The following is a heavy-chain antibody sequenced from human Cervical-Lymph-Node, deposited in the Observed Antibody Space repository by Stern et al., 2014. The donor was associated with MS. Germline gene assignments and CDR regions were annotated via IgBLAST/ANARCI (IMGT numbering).Heavy chain of an antibody. CDR3: ARGKQWLYTTIPPFDY. CDR2: IIAIFGAP. J-gene: IGHJ4*02. Sequence: DQLVESGPEVKQPGSSVKVSCKASGGTFSSHAISWVRQAPGQGLEWVGGIIAIFGAPRYSQKFQGRVTITADKSTNTAYMELTSLRSDDTAVFYCARGKQWLYTTIPPFDYWGQGTLVIVSS. D-gene: IGHD6-19*01. V-gene: IGHV1-69*06. CDR1: GGTFSSHA.